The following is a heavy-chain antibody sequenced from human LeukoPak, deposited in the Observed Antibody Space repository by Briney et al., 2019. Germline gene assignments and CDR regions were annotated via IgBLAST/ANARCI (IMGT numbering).Heavy chain of an antibody. V-gene: IGHV1-69*04. D-gene: IGHD5-12*01. Sequence: SVKVSCKASGGTFSSYAISWVRQAPGQGLEWMGRIIPILGIANYAQKFQGRVTITADKSTSTAYMELSSLRSEDTAVYYCARDRRDGYNFDYWGQGTLVTVSS. CDR1: GGTFSSYA. CDR2: IIPILGIA. J-gene: IGHJ4*02. CDR3: ARDRRDGYNFDY.